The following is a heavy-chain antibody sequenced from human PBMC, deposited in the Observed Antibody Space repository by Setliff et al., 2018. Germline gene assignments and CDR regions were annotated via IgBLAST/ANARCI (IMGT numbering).Heavy chain of an antibody. CDR3: SRDPNGDYVGAFDP. Sequence: VGSLRLSCAASAFTFNKYAVTWLRQAPGKGLEWVSSITVSGHTTYADSVEGRFSISRDNSRNTLYLQMNSLRAEDTASYFCSRDPNGDYVGAFDPWGQGILVTVS. V-gene: IGHV3-23*01. D-gene: IGHD4-17*01. CDR1: AFTFNKYA. J-gene: IGHJ5*02. CDR2: ITVSGHTT.